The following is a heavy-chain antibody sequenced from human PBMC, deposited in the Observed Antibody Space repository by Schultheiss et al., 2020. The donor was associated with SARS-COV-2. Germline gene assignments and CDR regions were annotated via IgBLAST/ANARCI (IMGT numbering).Heavy chain of an antibody. CDR1: GFTLSDYY. CDR2: ISRSGTTI. J-gene: IGHJ4*02. Sequence: GGSLRLSCEASGFTLSDYYMSWIRQTPGKGLEWLSDISRSGTTIYYADSVKGRFTISRDNTNSLYLQMTSLTADDTAVYYCARHGGRRGYNFWSENLWGQGTLVTVPS. V-gene: IGHV3-11*01. D-gene: IGHD3-3*01. CDR3: ARHGGRRGYNFWSENL.